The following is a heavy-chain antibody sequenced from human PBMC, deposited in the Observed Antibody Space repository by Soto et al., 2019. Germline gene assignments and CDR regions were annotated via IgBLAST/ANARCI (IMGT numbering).Heavy chain of an antibody. D-gene: IGHD6-19*01. J-gene: IGHJ4*02. CDR3: ARDVAMPSGLGLGY. Sequence: QVQVVESGGGVVQPGGSLRLSCAASGFVFTNYGMHWVRQAPGKGLEWVAFISNDGSKKYYADSVKGRFTISRDNSENTVYLQMTSLRPDDTAVFYCARDVAMPSGLGLGYWGQGTLVTVSS. V-gene: IGHV3-30*03. CDR2: ISNDGSKK. CDR1: GFVFTNYG.